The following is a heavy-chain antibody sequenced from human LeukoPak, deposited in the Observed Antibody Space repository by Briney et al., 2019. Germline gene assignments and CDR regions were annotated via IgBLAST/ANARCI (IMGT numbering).Heavy chain of an antibody. CDR3: AKLLIVLTGQYFFGY. CDR1: GFTFSSYA. J-gene: IGHJ4*02. V-gene: IGHV3-23*01. D-gene: IGHD3-9*01. CDR2: TSGSGGST. Sequence: QSGGSLRLSCAASGFTFSSYAMSWVRQAPGKGLEWVSDTSGSGGSTYYADSVKGRFTISRDNSKNKLYLQMNSLRAEDTAVYYCAKLLIVLTGQYFFGYWGQGTLVTVSS.